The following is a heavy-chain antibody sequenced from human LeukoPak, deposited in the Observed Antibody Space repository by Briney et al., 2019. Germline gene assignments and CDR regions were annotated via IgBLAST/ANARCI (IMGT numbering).Heavy chain of an antibody. J-gene: IGHJ4*02. CDR1: GFTFSSYA. D-gene: IGHD3-10*01. V-gene: IGHV3-23*01. Sequence: GGSLRLSCAASGFTFSSYAMSWVRQAPGKGLEWVSGISGSGGSTYYADPVKGRFTISRHNSKNTLYLQMNSLRAEDTAVYYCAKDRVLLWFGNSPDYWGQGTLVTVSS. CDR2: ISGSGGST. CDR3: AKDRVLLWFGNSPDY.